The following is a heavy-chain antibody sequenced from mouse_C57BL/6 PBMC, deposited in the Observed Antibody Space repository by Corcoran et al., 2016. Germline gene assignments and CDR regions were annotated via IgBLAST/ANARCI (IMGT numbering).Heavy chain of an antibody. D-gene: IGHD1-1*01. V-gene: IGHV1-66*01. CDR1: GYSFTSYY. CDR2: IYPGSGNT. CDR3: ARSPYYYGSDFDV. Sequence: QVQLQQSGPELVKPGASVKISCKASGYSFTSYYIHWVKQRPGQGLEWIGWIYPGSGNTKYNEKFKGKATLTADTSSSTAYMQLSSLTSEDSAVYYCARSPYYYGSDFDVWGTGTTVTVSS. J-gene: IGHJ1*03.